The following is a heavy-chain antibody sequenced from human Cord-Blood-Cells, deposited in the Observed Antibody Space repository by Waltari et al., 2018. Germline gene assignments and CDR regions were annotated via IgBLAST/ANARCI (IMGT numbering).Heavy chain of an antibody. CDR1: ACTFSRYD. CDR3: ARDHSGDYYFDY. CDR2: IIPIFGTA. D-gene: IGHD4-17*01. Sequence: HVQLVQSGAEVKNPGPSMTGSCKASACTFSRYDISWVRQAPGQGMEWMGGIIPIFGTANYAQKFQGTVTITADESSRTADMELSSLRSEDTAVYYCARDHSGDYYFDYWGQGTLVTVSS. J-gene: IGHJ4*02. V-gene: IGHV1-69*12.